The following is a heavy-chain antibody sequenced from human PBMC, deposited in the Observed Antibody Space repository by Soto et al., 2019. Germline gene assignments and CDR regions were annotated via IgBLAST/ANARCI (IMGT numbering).Heavy chain of an antibody. CDR2: MSGSGGSI. CDR3: AKNPGFLEWLARIDY. D-gene: IGHD3-3*01. V-gene: IGHV3-23*01. CDR1: GFTFSSYA. Sequence: GGSLRLSCAASGFTFSSYAMSWVRQAPGKGLEWVSAMSGSGGSIYYADSVKGRFTISRDNSKNTLYLQMNSLRAEDTAVYYCAKNPGFLEWLARIDYWGQGTLVTVSS. J-gene: IGHJ4*02.